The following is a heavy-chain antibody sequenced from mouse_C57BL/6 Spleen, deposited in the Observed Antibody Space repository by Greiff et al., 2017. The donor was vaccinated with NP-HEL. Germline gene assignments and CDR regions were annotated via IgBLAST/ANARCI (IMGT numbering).Heavy chain of an antibody. V-gene: IGHV1-15*01. D-gene: IGHD3-2*02. Sequence: VKLQESGAELVRPGASVTLSCKASGYTFTDYEMHWVKQTPVHGLEWIGAIDPETGGTAYNQKFKGKAILTADKSSSTAYMELRSLTSEDSAVYYCTRSDSSGYDYFDYWGQGTTLTVSS. J-gene: IGHJ2*01. CDR1: GYTFTDYE. CDR2: IDPETGGT. CDR3: TRSDSSGYDYFDY.